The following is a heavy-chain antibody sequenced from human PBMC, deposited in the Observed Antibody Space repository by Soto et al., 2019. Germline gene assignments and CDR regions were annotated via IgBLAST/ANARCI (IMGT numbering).Heavy chain of an antibody. V-gene: IGHV4-31*03. D-gene: IGHD6-13*01. CDR3: ARGLYSSSWYVDS. CDR2: IYRSGTT. Sequence: QVQLQESGPGLVKASQSMSLTCTVSGASTSSGGFFWSWIRQQPGKGLEWIGHIYRSGTTYYNPSXXXRXXISVDTSKNQSSLRVTSVTAADTAVYYCARGLYSSSWYVDSWGQGTLATVSS. CDR1: GASTSSGGFF. J-gene: IGHJ4*02.